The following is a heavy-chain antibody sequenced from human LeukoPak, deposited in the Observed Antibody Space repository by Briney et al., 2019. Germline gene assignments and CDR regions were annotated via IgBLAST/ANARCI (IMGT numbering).Heavy chain of an antibody. D-gene: IGHD6-19*01. CDR2: ISYDGSNK. J-gene: IGHJ3*01. CDR1: GFSFSSYG. CDR3: AKLGYSSGWYDFQIDAFDF. Sequence: GXXLXLSCAASGFSFSSYGMHWVRQAPGKGLEWVAVISYDGSNKFYADSVKGRFTISRDNSKNTLYLQMNSLRAEHTAVYYCAKLGYSSGWYDFQIDAFDFWGQGTMVTVSS. V-gene: IGHV3-30*18.